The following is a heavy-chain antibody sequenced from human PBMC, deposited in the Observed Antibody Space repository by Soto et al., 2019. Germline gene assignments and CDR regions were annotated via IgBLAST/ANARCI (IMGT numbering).Heavy chain of an antibody. Sequence: EVQLVESGGGLVKPGGSLRLSCAASGFTFSNALMTWVRQAPGKGREWVGRIKSKSDGATTDYAAPVRGRFIISRDDSKNTLYLQMNSLKTEDTAVYYCNTGLPIFGVVIDPWGQGTLVTVSS. CDR2: IKSKSDGATT. V-gene: IGHV3-15*01. D-gene: IGHD3-3*01. CDR3: NTGLPIFGVVIDP. CDR1: GFTFSNAL. J-gene: IGHJ5*02.